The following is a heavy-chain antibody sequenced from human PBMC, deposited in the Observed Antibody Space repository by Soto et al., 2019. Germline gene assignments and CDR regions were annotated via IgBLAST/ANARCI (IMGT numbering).Heavy chain of an antibody. Sequence: EVQLVESGGGLVQPGGSLKISCAVSGLSFNDSAIHWVRQASGKGLEWVGRIRSKVNTYATTYAASVKGRFIISRDDSKNTAYLQMNRLKVEDTAVYFCSRKLDGAADRPSHFYGMDVWGHGTSVTVSS. CDR3: SRKLDGAADRPSHFYGMDV. J-gene: IGHJ6*02. CDR1: GLSFNDSA. CDR2: IRSKVNTYAT. D-gene: IGHD6-13*01. V-gene: IGHV3-73*02.